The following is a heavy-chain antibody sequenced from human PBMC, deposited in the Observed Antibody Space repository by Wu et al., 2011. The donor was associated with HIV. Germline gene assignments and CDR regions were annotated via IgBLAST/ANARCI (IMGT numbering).Heavy chain of an antibody. D-gene: IGHD5/OR15-5a*01. CDR1: GYTFRSYG. J-gene: IGHJ4*02. CDR2: VSGYNGNT. CDR3: ARSPFVSTMGYFDY. V-gene: IGHV1-18*01. Sequence: QVQLVQSGAEVKKPGASVKVSCKASGYTFRSYGISWVRQAPGQGFEWMGWVSGYNGNTNYAQKFQGRVTITTDESTSTAYMELSSLRSEDTAIYYCARSPFVSTMGYFDYWGQGTLVTVSS.